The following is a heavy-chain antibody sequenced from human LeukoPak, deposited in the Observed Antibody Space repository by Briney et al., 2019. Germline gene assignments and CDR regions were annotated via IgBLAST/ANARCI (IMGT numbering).Heavy chain of an antibody. CDR3: ARESGIAAALDL. V-gene: IGHV3-74*01. CDR2: INTDGSST. Sequence: GGSLRLSCAASGFTLSSYWMHWVRQAPGKGLVWVSRINTDGSSTSYADSVKGRFTISRDNAKNTLYLQMNSLRAEDTAVYYCARESGIAAALDLWGQGTLVTVSS. CDR1: GFTLSSYW. D-gene: IGHD6-13*01. J-gene: IGHJ5*02.